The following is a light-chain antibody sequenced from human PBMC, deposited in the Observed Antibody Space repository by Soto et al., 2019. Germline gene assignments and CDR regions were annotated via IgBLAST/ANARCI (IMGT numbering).Light chain of an antibody. CDR2: EVT. Sequence: QSALTQPASVSGSPGQSIAISCTGTRSDVGAYNYVSWYQQHPGKAPKLMISEVTNRPSGVSDRFSGSKSGNTASLTISGLQAEDEADYYCSSFTSRFTFVSGTGTKVTVL. V-gene: IGLV2-14*01. CDR1: RSDVGAYNY. CDR3: SSFTSRFTFV. J-gene: IGLJ1*01.